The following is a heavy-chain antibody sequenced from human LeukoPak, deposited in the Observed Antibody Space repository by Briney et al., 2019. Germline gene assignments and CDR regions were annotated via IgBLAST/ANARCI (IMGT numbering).Heavy chain of an antibody. Sequence: GGSLRLSCAASGFTFSSYSMNWVRQAPGKGLEWVSSISSSSSHIYYADSVKGRFTISRDNAKNSLYLQMNSLRAEDTAVYYCARDRRDGYNFFFYYFXYWGQGTLVTVS. J-gene: IGHJ4*02. D-gene: IGHD5-24*01. CDR2: ISSSSSHI. V-gene: IGHV3-21*01. CDR3: ARDRRDGYNFFFYYFXY. CDR1: GFTFSSYS.